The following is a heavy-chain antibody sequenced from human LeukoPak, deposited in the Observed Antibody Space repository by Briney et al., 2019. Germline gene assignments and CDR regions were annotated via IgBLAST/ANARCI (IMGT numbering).Heavy chain of an antibody. CDR1: GGSFRSYY. CDR2: INHSGNT. J-gene: IGHJ1*01. V-gene: IGHV4-34*01. CDR3: ARDESPGEYFQH. Sequence: PSETLSLTCAVYGGSFRSYYWSWIRQPPGEGLEWIGEINHSGNTYYNPTLKSRVTISVDTSKNQFSLKLSSVTAADTAVYYCARDESPGEYFQHWGQGTLVTVSS.